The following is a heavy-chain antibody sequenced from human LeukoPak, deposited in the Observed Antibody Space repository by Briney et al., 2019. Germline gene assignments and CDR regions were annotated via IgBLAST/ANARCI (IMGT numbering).Heavy chain of an antibody. CDR3: ARGRVLGYCSGGSCYRIHFDY. J-gene: IGHJ4*02. CDR2: INHSGST. Sequence: PSETLSLTCTVSGGSISSGGYYWSWIRQPPGKGLEWIGEINHSGSTNYNPSLKSRVTISVDTSKNQFSLKLSSVTAADTAVYYCARGRVLGYCSGGSCYRIHFDYWGQGTLVTVSS. V-gene: IGHV4-39*07. CDR1: GGSISSGGYY. D-gene: IGHD2-15*01.